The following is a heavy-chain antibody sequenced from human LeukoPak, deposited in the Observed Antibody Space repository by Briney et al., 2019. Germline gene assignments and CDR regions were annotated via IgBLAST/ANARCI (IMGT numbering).Heavy chain of an antibody. J-gene: IGHJ4*02. CDR2: IYYSGST. CDR3: ARLSFWSGYYQYYLDY. CDR1: GGSISSSSYY. V-gene: IGHV4-39*01. Sequence: SETLSLTCTVSGGSISSSSYYWGWIRQPPGKGLEWIGSIYYSGSTYYNPSLKSRVTISVDTSKNQFSLKLSSVTAADTAVYYCARLSFWSGYYQYYLDYWGQGTLVTVSS. D-gene: IGHD3-3*01.